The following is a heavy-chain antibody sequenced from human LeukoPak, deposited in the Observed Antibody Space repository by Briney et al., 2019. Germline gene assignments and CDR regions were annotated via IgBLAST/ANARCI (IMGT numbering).Heavy chain of an antibody. V-gene: IGHV3-23*01. Sequence: PGGSLRLSCAASGFTFSSYAMSWVRQAPGKGLEWVSAISGSGGSTYYADSVKGRFIISRDNSKNTLYLQMNSLRAEDTAVYYCAIAPATVVVIPYFDYWGQGTLVTVSS. J-gene: IGHJ4*02. CDR2: ISGSGGST. CDR1: GFTFSSYA. CDR3: AIAPATVVVIPYFDY. D-gene: IGHD3-22*01.